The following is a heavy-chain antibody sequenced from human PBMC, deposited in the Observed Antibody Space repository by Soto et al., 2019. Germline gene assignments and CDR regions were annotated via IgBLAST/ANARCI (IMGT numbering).Heavy chain of an antibody. D-gene: IGHD6-13*01. CDR3: ARGPAAAVTNYYYYYGMDV. V-gene: IGHV1-18*01. CDR1: CYTFTSYG. Sequence: ASVKVSCKASCYTFTSYGISWLRQAPGQGLEWMGWISAYNGNTNYAQKLQGRVTMTTDTSTSTAYMELRSLRSDDTAVYYCARGPAAAVTNYYYYYGMDVWGQGTTVTVSS. J-gene: IGHJ6*02. CDR2: ISAYNGNT.